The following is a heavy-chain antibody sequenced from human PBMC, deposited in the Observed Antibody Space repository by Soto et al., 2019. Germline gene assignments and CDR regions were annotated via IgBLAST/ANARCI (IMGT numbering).Heavy chain of an antibody. D-gene: IGHD2-15*01. CDR2: IYYSGST. J-gene: IGHJ5*02. CDR3: ARNTVVVVATPDFDWFDP. CDR1: GGSVSSGDYY. Sequence: SETLSLTCTVCGGSVSSGDYYWSWIRQPPGKGLEWLGYIYYSGSTYYNPSLRSRVTMSIDTSKNQVSLKMRSVTAADTALYYCARNTVVVVATPDFDWFDPWGQGTLVTVSS. V-gene: IGHV4-30-4*01.